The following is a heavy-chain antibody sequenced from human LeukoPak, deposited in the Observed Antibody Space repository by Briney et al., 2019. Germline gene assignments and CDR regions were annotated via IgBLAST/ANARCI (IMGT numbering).Heavy chain of an antibody. V-gene: IGHV3-7*01. J-gene: IGHJ4*02. D-gene: IGHD6-13*01. CDR3: ARAGGTSWADY. CDR2: VKQDGTEK. Sequence: GGSLRLSCEASGFTFRDYRMTWVRQAPGKGLEWVANVKQDGTEKFYVDSVKGRFTISRDNGKNSLYLQMNSLRVEDTAIYYCARAGGTSWADYWGQGTLVTISS. CDR1: GFTFRDYR.